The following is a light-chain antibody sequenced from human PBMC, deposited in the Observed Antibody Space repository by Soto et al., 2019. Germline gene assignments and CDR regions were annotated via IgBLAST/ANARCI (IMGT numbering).Light chain of an antibody. CDR1: RSDFGSFDL. Sequence: QSALTQPASVSGSPGQSIAISCTGSRSDFGSFDLVSWYQQHPDKAPRLIIYGGTKRPSGVSNRFSGSKSANTASLTISGPQGEDGAHYYCCPYVVGTTDVFFGAGTKLTAL. CDR2: GGT. J-gene: IGLJ2*01. CDR3: CPYVVGTTDVF. V-gene: IGLV2-23*01.